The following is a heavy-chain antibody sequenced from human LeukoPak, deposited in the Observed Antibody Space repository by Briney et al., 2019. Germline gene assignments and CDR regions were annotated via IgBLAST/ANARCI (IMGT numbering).Heavy chain of an antibody. D-gene: IGHD6-25*01. CDR1: GFTFSSYN. J-gene: IGHJ3*02. Sequence: KPGGSLRLSCAASGFTFSSYNMNWVRQAPGKGLEWVSSITSSSSYIYYADSVKGRFTISRDNAKNTLYLQMNSLRAEDTAVYYCARRSAAKDAFDIWGQGTMVTVSS. CDR3: ARRSAAKDAFDI. V-gene: IGHV3-21*01. CDR2: ITSSSSYI.